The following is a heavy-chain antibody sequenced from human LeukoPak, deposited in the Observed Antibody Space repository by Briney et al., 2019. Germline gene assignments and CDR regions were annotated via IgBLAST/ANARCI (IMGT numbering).Heavy chain of an antibody. J-gene: IGHJ4*02. CDR3: VRHGIEDPGRVLFDY. Sequence: TTSETLSLTCTVSGGSISNNYWSWVRQPPGKRLEWIAYIQYPGTTDYNPSLKSRVTISLESSENQFSLKLSSVTAADTAIYYCVRHGIEDPGRVLFDYWGRGTLVTVSS. D-gene: IGHD1-26*01. CDR1: GGSISNNY. CDR2: IQYPGTT. V-gene: IGHV4-59*08.